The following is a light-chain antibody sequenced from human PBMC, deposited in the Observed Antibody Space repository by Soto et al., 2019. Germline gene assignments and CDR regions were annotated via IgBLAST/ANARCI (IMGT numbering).Light chain of an antibody. CDR1: QSVSDNY. J-gene: IGKJ1*01. V-gene: IGKV3-20*01. CDR2: DAS. CDR3: QQYGRAPLT. Sequence: EIVLTQSPGTLSLSPGERATLSCRASQSVSDNYLAWYQQKPGQAPKLVIYDASRRTTGIPDRFSASGSGTDFTLTISRLAPEDFAVYFCQQYGRAPLTFGQGTKVEIK.